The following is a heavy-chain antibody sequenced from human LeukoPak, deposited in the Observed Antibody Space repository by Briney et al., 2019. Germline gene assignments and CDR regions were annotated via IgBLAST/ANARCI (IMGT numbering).Heavy chain of an antibody. Sequence: GSLRLSCAASGFTFSSYWSWIRQPPGKGLEWIGYIYYSGSTNYNPSLKSRVTISVDTSKNQFTLKLSSVTAADTAVYYCARRSFYSNYCHFDYWGQGTLVTVSS. CDR1: GFTFSSY. J-gene: IGHJ4*02. V-gene: IGHV4-59*08. CDR3: ARRSFYSNYCHFDY. D-gene: IGHD4-11*01. CDR2: IYYSGST.